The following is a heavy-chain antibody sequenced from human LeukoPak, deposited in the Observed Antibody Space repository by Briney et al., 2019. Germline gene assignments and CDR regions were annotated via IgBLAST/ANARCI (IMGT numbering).Heavy chain of an antibody. D-gene: IGHD3-3*01. CDR2: ISSSSSYI. CDR3: ARDYDFWSGYEPDAFDI. Sequence: PGGSLRLSCAASGFTFSSYSMNWVRQAPGKGLEWVSSISSSSSYIYYADSVKGRFTISRDNAKNSLYLQMNSLRAEDTAVYYCARDYDFWSGYEPDAFDIWGQGTMVTVSS. J-gene: IGHJ3*02. V-gene: IGHV3-21*01. CDR1: GFTFSSYS.